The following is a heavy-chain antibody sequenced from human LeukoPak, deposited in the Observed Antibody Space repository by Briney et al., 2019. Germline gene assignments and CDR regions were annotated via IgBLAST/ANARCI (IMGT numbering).Heavy chain of an antibody. CDR2: IYYTGST. V-gene: IGHV4-59*08. J-gene: IGHJ3*02. D-gene: IGHD3-16*01. CDR3: ARESVDYVWGSHKLDAFDI. Sequence: SETLSLTCTLSGGSISTYYWSWVRQPPGKGLEWIGYIYYTGSTDYNPSLKSRVTISVDTSKTQFSLKLSSVTAADTAVYYGARESVDYVWGSHKLDAFDIWGQGTMVTVSS. CDR1: GGSISTYY.